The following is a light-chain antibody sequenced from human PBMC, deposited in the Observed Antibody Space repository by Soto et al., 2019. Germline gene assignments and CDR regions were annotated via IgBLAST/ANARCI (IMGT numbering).Light chain of an antibody. CDR2: AAS. CDR1: QGVSNH. CDR3: QQSYTSLALT. V-gene: IGKV1-27*01. J-gene: IGKJ4*01. Sequence: DIQMTQSPSSLSASVGDRVTITCRASQGVSNHLAWYQQKPGKVPKLLIYAASTLQSGVPSRFSGSGSGTDFTLTITSLQPGDFATYYCQQSYTSLALTFGGGTKVDIK.